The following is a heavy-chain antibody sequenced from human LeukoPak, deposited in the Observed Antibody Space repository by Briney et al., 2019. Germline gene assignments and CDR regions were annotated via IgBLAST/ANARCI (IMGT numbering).Heavy chain of an antibody. CDR2: ISAYKGNT. CDR1: GYTFSTYG. D-gene: IGHD3-10*01. V-gene: IGHV1-18*01. Sequence: ASVKVSCKASGYTFSTYGISWVRQAPGQGLECMGWISAYKGNTYYAQKLQGRVTMTTDTSTSTAYMELRSLRSDDTAIYYCARDLYYYGSGSYYEVFDVWGQGTMVTVSS. CDR3: ARDLYYYGSGSYYEVFDV. J-gene: IGHJ3*01.